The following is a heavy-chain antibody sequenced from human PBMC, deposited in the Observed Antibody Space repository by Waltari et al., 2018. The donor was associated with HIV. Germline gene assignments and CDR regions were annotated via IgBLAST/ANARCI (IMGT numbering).Heavy chain of an antibody. V-gene: IGHV1-46*01. D-gene: IGHD5-18*01. CDR1: GDTFRNDY. Sequence: QVQLVQSGAEVKKPGASGKVSGKASGDTFRNDYMNWVRQAPGQGLEWMGIIGPSGGTTNYAQKFQGRVTMTRDTSTSTVYMALSSLRSEDTAIYYCARGVPVDTTMGKYYYYAMDVWGQGTTVTVSS. CDR3: ARGVPVDTTMGKYYYYAMDV. CDR2: IGPSGGTT. J-gene: IGHJ6*02.